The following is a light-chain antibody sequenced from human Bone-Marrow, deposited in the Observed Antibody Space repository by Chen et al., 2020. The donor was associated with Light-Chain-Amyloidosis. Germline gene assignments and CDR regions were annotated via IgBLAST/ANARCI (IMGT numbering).Light chain of an antibody. CDR1: NIGSTS. J-gene: IGLJ3*02. CDR2: DDS. CDR3: QVWDRSSDHPV. Sequence: SYVLTQPSSVSVASGQTATIACGGNNIGSTSVHWYQQTPGQAPLLVVYDDSDRPSGGPERLAGSNSGNTATLTISRVEAGDEADYYCQVWDRSSDHPVFGGGTKLTVL. V-gene: IGLV3-21*02.